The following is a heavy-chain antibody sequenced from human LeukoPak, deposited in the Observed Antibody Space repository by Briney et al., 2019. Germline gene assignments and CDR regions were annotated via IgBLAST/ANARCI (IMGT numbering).Heavy chain of an antibody. CDR3: ARAIVVPAAIGGFDY. CDR1: GFTFSSYS. Sequence: GGSLRLSCAASGFTFSSYSMNWVRQAPGKGLEWVSSISSSSSYIYYADSVKGRFTISRDNAKNSLYLQMNSLRAEDTAVYYCARAIVVPAAIGGFDYWGQGTLVTVSS. CDR2: ISSSSSYI. V-gene: IGHV3-21*01. D-gene: IGHD2-2*02. J-gene: IGHJ4*02.